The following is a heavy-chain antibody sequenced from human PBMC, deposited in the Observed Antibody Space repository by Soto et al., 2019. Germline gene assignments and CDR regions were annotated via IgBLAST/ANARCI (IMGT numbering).Heavy chain of an antibody. D-gene: IGHD3-22*01. CDR3: ARDRSYYDSSGSYSPPY. V-gene: IGHV1-46*01. J-gene: IGHJ4*02. Sequence: GASVKVSCKASGYIFTNHYIHWVRQAPGQGLEWMGIINPSGGSTNYLQKFQGRITMTRDTSTSTVYMELSSLRSEDTAVYYCARDRSYYDSSGSYSPPYWGQGTLVTVSS. CDR2: INPSGGST. CDR1: GYIFTNHY.